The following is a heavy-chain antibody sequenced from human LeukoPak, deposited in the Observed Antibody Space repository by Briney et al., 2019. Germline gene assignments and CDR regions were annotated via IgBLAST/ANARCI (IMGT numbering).Heavy chain of an antibody. V-gene: IGHV1-2*02. CDR2: INPNSGGT. CDR3: ARDQGIAVAGSDY. Sequence: ASVKVSCKASGYTFTGYYMHWVRQAPGQGLEWMGWINPNSGGTNYAQKFQGRVTMTRDTSISTAYMELSRLRSDDTAVYYCARDQGIAVAGSDYWGQGTLVTVSS. J-gene: IGHJ4*02. CDR1: GYTFTGYY. D-gene: IGHD6-19*01.